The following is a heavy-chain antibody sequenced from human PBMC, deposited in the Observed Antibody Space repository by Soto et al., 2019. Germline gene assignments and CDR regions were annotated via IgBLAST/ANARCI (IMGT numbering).Heavy chain of an antibody. Sequence: QVQLVQSGAEVKEPGSSVKVSCKASGGGNLRDYRTTWVRRAPGQGLEWMGGIIPKLGSANYAQNFQGRVTITADECTNTTYMELRSLRSDDTAVYYCARGSDGYNFGAVYWGQGTPVTVSS. CDR3: ARGSDGYNFGAVY. CDR1: GGGNLRDYR. D-gene: IGHD5-12*01. V-gene: IGHV1-69*01. CDR2: IIPKLGSA. J-gene: IGHJ4*02.